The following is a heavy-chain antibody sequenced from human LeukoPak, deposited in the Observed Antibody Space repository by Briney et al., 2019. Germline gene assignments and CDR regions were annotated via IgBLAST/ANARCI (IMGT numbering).Heavy chain of an antibody. CDR2: ISWNSGSI. D-gene: IGHD2-15*01. Sequence: GRSLRLSCAASGFTFDDYAMHWVRQAPGKGLEWVSGISWNSGSIGYADSVKGRFTISGDNAKNSLYLQMNSLRAEDTAVYYCARGYCSGGSCYSGDYWGQGTLVTVSS. J-gene: IGHJ4*02. CDR3: ARGYCSGGSCYSGDY. CDR1: GFTFDDYA. V-gene: IGHV3-9*01.